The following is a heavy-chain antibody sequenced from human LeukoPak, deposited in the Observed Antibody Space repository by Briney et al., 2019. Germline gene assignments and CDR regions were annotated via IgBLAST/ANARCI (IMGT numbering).Heavy chain of an antibody. J-gene: IGHJ4*02. V-gene: IGHV3-23*01. D-gene: IGHD2-15*01. CDR3: AKSKVVAATMGRFDY. CDR2: ISGSDGST. CDR1: GFTFSSYS. Sequence: GGSLRLSCAASGFTFSSYSMNWVRQAPGKGLEWVSTISGSDGSTYYADSVKGRFTISRDNSKNTLYLQMNSLRAEDTAVYYCAKSKVVAATMGRFDYWGQGTLVTVSS.